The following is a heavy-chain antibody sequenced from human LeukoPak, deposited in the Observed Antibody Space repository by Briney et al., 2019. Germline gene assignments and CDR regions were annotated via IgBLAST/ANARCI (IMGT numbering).Heavy chain of an antibody. D-gene: IGHD4-17*01. CDR2: ISGSGGNT. Sequence: GGSLRLSCAGSGFTFSSYAMSWVRQAPGKGLEWVSTISGSGGNTYYVDSAKGRFTISRDNSKNTLYLQMNSLRAEDTAVYYCANLVTTVGGYWGLGTLVTVSS. V-gene: IGHV3-23*01. CDR1: GFTFSSYA. J-gene: IGHJ4*01. CDR3: ANLVTTVGGY.